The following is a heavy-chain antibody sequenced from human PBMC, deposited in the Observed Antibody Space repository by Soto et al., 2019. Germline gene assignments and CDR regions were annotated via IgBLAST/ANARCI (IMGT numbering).Heavy chain of an antibody. V-gene: IGHV1-18*01. Sequence: QVQLVQSGAEVKKPGASVKVSCKASGYTFTSYSISWVRQAPGQVLEWMGWINPYHGNTNYAQKRQGRVTMTTDTSTSTAYMELRSLRSDDTAVYYCARDLAAAGPFDYWGQGTLVTVSS. D-gene: IGHD6-13*01. CDR2: INPYHGNT. J-gene: IGHJ4*02. CDR3: ARDLAAAGPFDY. CDR1: GYTFTSYS.